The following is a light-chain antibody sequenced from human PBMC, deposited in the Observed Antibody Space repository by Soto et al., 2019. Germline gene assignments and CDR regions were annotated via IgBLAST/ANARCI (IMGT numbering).Light chain of an antibody. CDR1: QTIMTY. Sequence: DIQMTQSPSSLSASVGDEVTITCRASQTIMTYLNWYQLKPGKPPRLLIYAASSLQSGVPSRFSGSGSGTDFTLTISSLQPEDFETYSCQQSYNSPQTFGRGTKVDI. J-gene: IGKJ1*01. CDR2: AAS. CDR3: QQSYNSPQT. V-gene: IGKV1-39*01.